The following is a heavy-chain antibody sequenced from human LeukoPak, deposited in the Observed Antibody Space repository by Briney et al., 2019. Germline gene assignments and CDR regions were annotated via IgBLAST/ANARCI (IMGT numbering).Heavy chain of an antibody. D-gene: IGHD2-15*01. J-gene: IGHJ3*02. Sequence: PSETLSLTCAVYGGSFSGYYWSWIRQPPGKWLEWIGEINHSGSTNYNTSLKSRVTISVDTSKNQFSLKLSSVTAADTAVYYCARGRRGGSYYSKAPDAFDIWGQGTMVTVSS. CDR1: GGSFSGYY. CDR2: INHSGST. CDR3: ARGRRGGSYYSKAPDAFDI. V-gene: IGHV4-34*01.